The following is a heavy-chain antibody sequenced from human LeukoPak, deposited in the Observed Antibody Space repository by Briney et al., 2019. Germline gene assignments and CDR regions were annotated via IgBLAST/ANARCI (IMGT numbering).Heavy chain of an antibody. J-gene: IGHJ4*02. CDR1: GFTFDDYA. D-gene: IGHD2-2*02. CDR3: QIPPDIVVVPAAIKGYYFDY. CDR2: IRYDGSNK. Sequence: GGSLRLSCAASGFTFDDYAMHWVRQAPGKGLEWVAFIRYDGSNKYYADSVKGRFTISRDNSKNTLYLQMNSLRAEDTAVYYCQIPPDIVVVPAAIKGYYFDYWGQGTLVTVSS. V-gene: IGHV3-30*02.